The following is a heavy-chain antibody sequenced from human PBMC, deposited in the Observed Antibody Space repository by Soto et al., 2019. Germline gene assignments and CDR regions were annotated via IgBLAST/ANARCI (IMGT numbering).Heavy chain of an antibody. CDR1: GFTFRNYG. V-gene: IGHV3-33*01. J-gene: IGHJ2*01. D-gene: IGHD2-21*01. Sequence: QVQLVESGGGVVQPGRSLRLSCAASGFTFRNYGMHWVRQAPGKGLEWVALIWYDGSNTFYTYSVKGRFTISRDNSKSTLHLQMNSLRAEDTAVYYCTRDVYSRYFDLWGRGSLVAVSS. CDR3: TRDVYSRYFDL. CDR2: IWYDGSNT.